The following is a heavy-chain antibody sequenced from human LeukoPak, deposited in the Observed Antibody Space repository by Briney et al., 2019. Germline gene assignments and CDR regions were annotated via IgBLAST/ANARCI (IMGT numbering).Heavy chain of an antibody. J-gene: IGHJ2*01. CDR1: GFTFSSYA. V-gene: IGHV3-23*01. CDR2: ISGSGGST. D-gene: IGHD6-6*01. CDR3: AKGVAARPNNWYFDL. Sequence: GGSLRLSCAASGFTFSSYAMSWVRQAPGKGLEWVSAISGSGGSTYYADSVKGRFTISRDNSKNTLYLQMNSLRAEDTAVYYCAKGVAARPNNWYFDLWGRGTLVTVSS.